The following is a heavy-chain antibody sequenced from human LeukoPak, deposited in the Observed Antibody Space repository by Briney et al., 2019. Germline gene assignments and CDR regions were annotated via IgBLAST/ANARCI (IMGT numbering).Heavy chain of an antibody. V-gene: IGHV3-7*01. D-gene: IGHD3-10*01. CDR2: IKQDGSEK. J-gene: IGHJ4*02. CDR1: GFTFSSYW. Sequence: GGSLRLSCAASGFTFSSYWMSWARQAPGKGLEWVANIKQDGSEKYYVDSVKGRFTISRDNAKNSLYLQMNSLRAEDTAVYYCARDRGSMMAIWFGELPDNYFDYWGQGTLVTVSS. CDR3: ARDRGSMMAIWFGELPDNYFDY.